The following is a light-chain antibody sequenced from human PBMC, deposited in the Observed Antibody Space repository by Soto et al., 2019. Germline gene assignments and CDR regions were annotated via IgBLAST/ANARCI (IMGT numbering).Light chain of an antibody. CDR3: QQYDNLPLT. CDR1: QNINNY. V-gene: IGKV1-33*01. Sequence: DIQMTQSPSSLSASVGDRVTITCQASQNINNYLNWYQQKTGRPPKILIYDASNLEAGVPSRFSGSGSGTDFTFTISRLQPEDIETYYCQQYDNLPLTFGGGTKVDIK. CDR2: DAS. J-gene: IGKJ4*01.